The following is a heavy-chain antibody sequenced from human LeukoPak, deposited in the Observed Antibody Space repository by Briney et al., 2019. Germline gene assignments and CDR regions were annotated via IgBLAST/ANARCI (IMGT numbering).Heavy chain of an antibody. Sequence: GGSLRLSCAASGFTFSSYSMNWVRQAPGKGLEWVSYISSSSTIYYADSVKGRFTISRDNAKNSLYLQMNSLRAEDTAVYYCAREYYDSSGYYPVPYYYYMDVWGKGTTVTVSS. D-gene: IGHD3-22*01. J-gene: IGHJ6*03. V-gene: IGHV3-48*01. CDR1: GFTFSSYS. CDR2: ISSSSTI. CDR3: AREYYDSSGYYPVPYYYYMDV.